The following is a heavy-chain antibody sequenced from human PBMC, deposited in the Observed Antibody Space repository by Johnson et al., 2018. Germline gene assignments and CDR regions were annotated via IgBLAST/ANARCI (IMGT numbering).Heavy chain of an antibody. Sequence: VQLQESGGGVVQXGGSRGLSCAASGFTFSGKWTQWARQAPGKGLAWVSRINTDGRSTRHADSVKGRFTISRDNARKMLYLQMNSLRAEDTAVYYCASTIAVAGPYYMDVWGKGTTVTVSS. J-gene: IGHJ6*03. CDR2: INTDGRST. V-gene: IGHV3-74*01. CDR3: ASTIAVAGPYYMDV. CDR1: GFTFSGKW. D-gene: IGHD6-19*01.